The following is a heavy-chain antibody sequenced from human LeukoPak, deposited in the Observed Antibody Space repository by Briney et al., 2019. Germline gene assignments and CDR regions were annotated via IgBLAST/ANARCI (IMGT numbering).Heavy chain of an antibody. V-gene: IGHV1-2*02. CDR1: GYTFTGYY. CDR3: ARGYSLGYCSSTSCYFRVLFRNPYVLGY. D-gene: IGHD2-2*01. J-gene: IGHJ4*02. CDR2: INPNSGGT. Sequence: GASVKVSCKASGYTFTGYYMHWVRQAPGQGLEWMGWINPNSGGTNYAQKFQGRVTMTRDTSISTAYMELSRLRSDDTAVYYCARGYSLGYCSSTSCYFRVLFRNPYVLGYWGQGTLVTVSS.